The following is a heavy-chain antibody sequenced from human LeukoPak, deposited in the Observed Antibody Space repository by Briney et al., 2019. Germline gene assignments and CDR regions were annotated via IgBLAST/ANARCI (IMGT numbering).Heavy chain of an antibody. CDR2: IIGGAGGT. J-gene: IGHJ4*02. CDR3: THGSMYQLDY. V-gene: IGHV3-23*01. CDR1: GFSFSSHG. Sequence: GTLRLSCAASGFSFSSHGMSWVRQAPGKGLEWVSGIIGGAGGTYYADSVKGRFTISRDNSKNTLYLQMNSLRAEDTAVYYCTHGSMYQLDYWGQGTLVTVSS. D-gene: IGHD2-2*01.